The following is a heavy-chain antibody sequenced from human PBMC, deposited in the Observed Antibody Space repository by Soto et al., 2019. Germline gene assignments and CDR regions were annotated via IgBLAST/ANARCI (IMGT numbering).Heavy chain of an antibody. CDR2: IYYSGST. V-gene: IGHV4-39*01. J-gene: IGHJ4*02. CDR3: ARLQNYYDSSGYYTVIDY. D-gene: IGHD3-22*01. CDR1: GGSISSSSYY. Sequence: LSLTCTVSGGSISSSSYYWGWIRQPPGKGLEWIGSIYYSGSTYYNPSLKSRVTISVDTSKNQFSLKLSSVTAADTAVYYCARLQNYYDSSGYYTVIDYWGQGTLVTVSS.